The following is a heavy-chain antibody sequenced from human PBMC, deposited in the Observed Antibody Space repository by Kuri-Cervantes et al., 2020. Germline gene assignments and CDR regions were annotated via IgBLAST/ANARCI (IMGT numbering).Heavy chain of an antibody. CDR2: ISAYNGNT. CDR3: ARHRRERYSSSWYGEDSNWFDP. CDR1: GYTFTSYG. Sequence: ASVKVSCKASGYTFTSYGISWVRQAPGQGLEWMGWISAYNGNTNYAQKLQGRVTMTTDTSTSTAYMELRSLRSDDTAVYYCARHRRERYSSSWYGEDSNWFDPWGQGTLVTVSS. J-gene: IGHJ5*02. V-gene: IGHV1-18*01. D-gene: IGHD6-13*01.